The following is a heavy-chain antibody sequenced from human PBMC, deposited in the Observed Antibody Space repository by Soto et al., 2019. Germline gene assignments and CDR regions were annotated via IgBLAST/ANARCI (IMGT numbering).Heavy chain of an antibody. CDR2: MYYSGTT. Sequence: SETLSLTCTVSGGSISSSSYFWGWIRQPPGKGLEWIGSMYYSGTTYYNPSLKSRITINPDTPKNQFSLQLNSVTPEDTAVYYCARDPKEYSSSWFDYWGQGTLVTVSS. CDR3: ARDPKEYSSSWFDY. V-gene: IGHV4-39*07. D-gene: IGHD6-13*01. CDR1: GGSISSSSYF. J-gene: IGHJ4*02.